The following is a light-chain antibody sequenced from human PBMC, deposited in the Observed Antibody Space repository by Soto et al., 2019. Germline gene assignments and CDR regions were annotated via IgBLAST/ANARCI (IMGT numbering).Light chain of an antibody. CDR3: MQSLHILMYT. Sequence: DIVMTQSPLSLSVTPGEPASISCRSSQSLLQINGYNPLDWYLQRPGQSPQLLMYLGSNRASGVPDRFSGSGSGTDFTLKISRVEAEDVGIYSCMQSLHILMYTFGQGTKLEI. V-gene: IGKV2-28*01. CDR1: QSLLQINGYNP. CDR2: LGS. J-gene: IGKJ2*01.